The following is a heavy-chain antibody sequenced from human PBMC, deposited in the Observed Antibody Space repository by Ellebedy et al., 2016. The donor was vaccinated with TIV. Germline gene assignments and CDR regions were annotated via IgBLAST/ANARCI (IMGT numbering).Heavy chain of an antibody. CDR2: INHSGST. D-gene: IGHD1-26*01. Sequence: SETLSLTXTVSGGSISSGDYYWSWIRQPPGKGLEWIGEINHSGSTKYNPSLKSRVTISVDTSKNQFSLKLNSVTAADTAVYYCARVGATIDWGQGTLVTVSS. CDR3: ARVGATID. J-gene: IGHJ4*02. V-gene: IGHV4-39*07. CDR1: GGSISSGDYY.